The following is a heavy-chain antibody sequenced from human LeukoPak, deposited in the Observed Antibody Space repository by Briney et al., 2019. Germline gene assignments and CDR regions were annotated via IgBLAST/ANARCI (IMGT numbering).Heavy chain of an antibody. Sequence: GGSLRLSCAASGFTFSSYGMSWVRQAPGKGLEWVSAISGSGGGTYYADSVKGRFTISRDNSKNTLYLQMNSLRAEDTAVYYCAKGVGSFHFDYWGQGTLVTVSS. V-gene: IGHV3-23*01. CDR3: AKGVGSFHFDY. CDR2: ISGSGGGT. D-gene: IGHD2-15*01. J-gene: IGHJ4*02. CDR1: GFTFSSYG.